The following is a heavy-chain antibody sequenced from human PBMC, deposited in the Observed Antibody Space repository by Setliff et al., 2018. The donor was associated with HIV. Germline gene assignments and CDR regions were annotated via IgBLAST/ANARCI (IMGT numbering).Heavy chain of an antibody. D-gene: IGHD3-3*01. V-gene: IGHV4-30-4*01. J-gene: IGHJ3*02. Sequence: SETLSLTCTVSGASVNSDDYYWSWIRQTPGKGLEWIGYIYYSGDTYYNATLQSRATILLDTSKNLFSLKLISVTAADTAVYYCARPLSTSYNFWGDALAIWGQGTMVTVS. CDR1: GASVNSDDYY. CDR3: ARPLSTSYNFWGDALAI. CDR2: IYYSGDT.